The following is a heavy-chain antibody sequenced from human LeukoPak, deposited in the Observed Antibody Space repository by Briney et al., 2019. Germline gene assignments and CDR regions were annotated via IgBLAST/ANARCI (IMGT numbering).Heavy chain of an antibody. J-gene: IGHJ5*02. CDR3: APPPYYYETNGYSVA. CDR1: GGSFSGFH. V-gene: IGHV4-34*01. CDR2: INHSGST. Sequence: ETLSLTCAVYGGSFSGFHWNWIRQPPGKGLEWIGDINHSGSTPYNPYLTSRVIISVSPSKNHFSLNLTSVTAADTAVYYCAPPPYYYETNGYSVAWGQGTLVTVSS. D-gene: IGHD3-22*01.